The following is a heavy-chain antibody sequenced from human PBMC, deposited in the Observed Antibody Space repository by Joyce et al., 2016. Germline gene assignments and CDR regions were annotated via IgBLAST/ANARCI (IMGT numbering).Heavy chain of an antibody. V-gene: IGHV4-61*01. CDR3: ARVGWGGDR. J-gene: IGHJ5*02. Sequence: QVQLQESGPGLVKPSETLSLTGTVSGGSVNSGNCFWSWIRQPPGKGLEWIGSIYNNGATQYKPSPKSRVAISLETAKSQFSRTWNAVTTADTAVYYCARVGWGGDRWGQGTLVTGSS. CDR1: GGSVNSGNCF. D-gene: IGHD1-26*01. CDR2: IYNNGAT.